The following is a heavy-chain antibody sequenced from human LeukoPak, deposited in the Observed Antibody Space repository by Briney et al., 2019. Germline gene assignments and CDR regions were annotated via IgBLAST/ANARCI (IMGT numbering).Heavy chain of an antibody. CDR3: ARDPRPNGNNWFDP. CDR1: GGSINNYY. J-gene: IGHJ5*02. CDR2: IYYSGST. V-gene: IGHV4-59*01. Sequence: SSETLSLTCTVSGGSINNYYWNWIRQPPGKGPEWIGHIYYSGSTNYNPSLKSRVTISVDTSKNQCSLKLNSVTAADTAVYYCARDPRPNGNNWFDPWGQGTLVTVSS.